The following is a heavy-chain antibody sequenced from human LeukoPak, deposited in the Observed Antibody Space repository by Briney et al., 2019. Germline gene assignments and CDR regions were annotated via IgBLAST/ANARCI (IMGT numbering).Heavy chain of an antibody. CDR2: IYYSGST. J-gene: IGHJ1*01. D-gene: IGHD2-2*01. CDR3: ARGYCSSTICFQYFHH. Sequence: SETLSLTCTVSGGSTSGYYWSWIRQPPGKGLEWIGYIYYSGSTNYNPSLKSRVAISVDTSKNQFSLKLNSVTAADTAVYHCARGYCSSTICFQYFHHWGQGTLVTVSS. V-gene: IGHV4-59*01. CDR1: GGSTSGYY.